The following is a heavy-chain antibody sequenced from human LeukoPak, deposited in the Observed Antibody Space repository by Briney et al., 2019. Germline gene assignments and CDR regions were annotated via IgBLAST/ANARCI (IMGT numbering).Heavy chain of an antibody. CDR1: GGSISSSSYY. V-gene: IGHV4-39*01. CDR2: IYYSGST. D-gene: IGHD2-15*01. J-gene: IGHJ4*02. CDR3: ARADIVVVVAAWAYFDY. Sequence: WETLSLTCTVSGGSISSSSYYWGWIRQPPGKGLEWIGSIYYSGSTYYNPSLKSRVTISVDTSKNQFSLKLSSVTAADTAVYYCARADIVVVVAAWAYFDYWGQGTLVTVSS.